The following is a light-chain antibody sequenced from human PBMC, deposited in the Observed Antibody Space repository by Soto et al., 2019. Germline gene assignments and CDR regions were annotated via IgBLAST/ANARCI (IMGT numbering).Light chain of an antibody. J-gene: IGKJ4*01. CDR3: QHHADLPLT. CDR2: DAS. V-gene: IGKV1-33*01. Sequence: DIQMTQSPSSLSASVGDRVTITCQASQDISNSVNWYQQKPGKAPKLLIFDASTVETGVPSRFSGGGSGTYFTFTINSLQPEDIAAYYCQHHADLPLTFGGGTKVEIK. CDR1: QDISNS.